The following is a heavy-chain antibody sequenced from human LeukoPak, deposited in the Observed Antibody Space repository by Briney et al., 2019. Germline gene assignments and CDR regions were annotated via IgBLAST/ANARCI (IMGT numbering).Heavy chain of an antibody. D-gene: IGHD6-25*01. J-gene: IGHJ3*01. CDR1: GGSISPYY. Sequence: SETLSLTCTVSGGSISPYYWSWIRQPPGRGLEWIGYIFYSGSTNYNPSLKSRVTTSLDTSKKEFSLKLSSVTAADTAVYYCARLAADAFDFWGQGTMVTVSS. CDR2: IFYSGST. CDR3: ARLAADAFDF. V-gene: IGHV4-59*01.